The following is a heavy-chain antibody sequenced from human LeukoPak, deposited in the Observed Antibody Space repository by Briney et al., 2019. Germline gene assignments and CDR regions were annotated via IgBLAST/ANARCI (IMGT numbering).Heavy chain of an antibody. Sequence: PGGSLILSCAASGFTFSSYAMSWVRQAPGKAPEWVAGISGNGGGTHYTDSVKGRFTISRGNSKNTLYLQMNSLRAEDTAEYYCAKDIRYCSRTNCYYSGMDVWGQGTTVTVSS. CDR2: ISGNGGGT. CDR3: AKDIRYCSRTNCYYSGMDV. V-gene: IGHV3-23*01. CDR1: GFTFSSYA. J-gene: IGHJ6*02. D-gene: IGHD2-2*01.